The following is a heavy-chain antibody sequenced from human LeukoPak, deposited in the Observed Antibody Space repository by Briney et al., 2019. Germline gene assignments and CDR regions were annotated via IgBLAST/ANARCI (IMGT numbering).Heavy chain of an antibody. J-gene: IGHJ4*02. V-gene: IGHV4-59*12. CDR1: GASISSYY. Sequence: SETLSLTCTVSGASISSYYWSWIRQPPGKGLEWIGYIYYTGSTNYNPSLKSRVTISVDTSKNQFSLKLSSVTAADTAVYYCAREGLQYTLYYFDYWGQGTLVTVSS. CDR2: IYYTGST. D-gene: IGHD4-11*01. CDR3: AREGLQYTLYYFDY.